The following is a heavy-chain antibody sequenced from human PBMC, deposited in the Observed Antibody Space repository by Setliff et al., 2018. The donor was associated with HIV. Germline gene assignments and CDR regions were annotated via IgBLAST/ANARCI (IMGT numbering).Heavy chain of an antibody. D-gene: IGHD3-3*01. CDR3: AQCGRTTIFGVVNINWFDP. CDR2: IYASGST. V-gene: IGHV4-61*02. Sequence: SETLSLTCTVSGGSISSGSYYWSWIRQPAGKGLEWIGRIYASGSTNYNPSLKSRVTISVDTSKNQVSLKLSSVTAADTAVYYCAQCGRTTIFGVVNINWFDPWGQGTLVTVSS. CDR1: GGSISSGSYY. J-gene: IGHJ5*02.